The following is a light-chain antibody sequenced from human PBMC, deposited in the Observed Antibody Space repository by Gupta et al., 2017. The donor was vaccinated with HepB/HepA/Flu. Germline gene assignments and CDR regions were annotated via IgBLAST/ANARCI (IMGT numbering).Light chain of an antibody. J-gene: IGKJ1*01. CDR1: QNIRTY. CDR3: QQTYSTPWT. CDR2: AAS. V-gene: IGKV1-39*01. Sequence: DIQMTHSLSSLSACLGDRVTITCRPSQNIRTYLNWYQQKPGKAPQFLISAASRLQGGVPSRFSGSGFDTDFTLTINGLQPEDVGTYYCQQTYSTPWTFGQGTKVEI.